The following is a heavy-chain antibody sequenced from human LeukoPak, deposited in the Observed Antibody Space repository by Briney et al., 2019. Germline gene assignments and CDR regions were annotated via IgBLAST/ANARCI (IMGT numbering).Heavy chain of an antibody. J-gene: IGHJ6*02. Sequence: PGGSLRLSCAASGFTFSSYSMNWVRQAPGKGLEWVAVIWYDGSNKYYADSVKGRFTVSRDNSNNTLYLQMNSLRAEDTAVYYCATCMSYYYGMDVWGQGTTVTVSS. CDR2: IWYDGSNK. CDR3: ATCMSYYYGMDV. CDR1: GFTFSSYS. V-gene: IGHV3-33*08.